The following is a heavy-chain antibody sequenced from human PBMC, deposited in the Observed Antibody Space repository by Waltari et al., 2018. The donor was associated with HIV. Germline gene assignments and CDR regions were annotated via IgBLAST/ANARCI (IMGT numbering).Heavy chain of an antibody. Sequence: QVQLVQSGAEVKKPGSSVKVSCKASGGSCSSYGISWVRQAPGQGLEWMGGIIPMFGAANYAQNFLSRVTISADESTKTAYMELSGLRSEDTAMYYCARETQETTGGRIFDFWGQGTMVTVSS. CDR2: IIPMFGAA. D-gene: IGHD4-17*01. CDR3: ARETQETTGGRIFDF. V-gene: IGHV1-69*12. CDR1: GGSCSSYG. J-gene: IGHJ4*02.